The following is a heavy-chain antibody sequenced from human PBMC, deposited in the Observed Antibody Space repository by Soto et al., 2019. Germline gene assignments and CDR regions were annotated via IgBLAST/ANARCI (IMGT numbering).Heavy chain of an antibody. J-gene: IGHJ4*02. CDR3: ARESEDLTSNFDY. V-gene: IGHV3-21*06. CDR1: GFTFTRYS. CDR2: ISSTTNYI. Sequence: GGSLRLSCAASGFTFTRYSMNWVRQAPGKGLEWVSSISSTTNYIYYGDSMKGRFTISRDNAMNSLYLEMNSLRAEDTAVYYCARESEDLTSNFDYWGQGTLVTVSS.